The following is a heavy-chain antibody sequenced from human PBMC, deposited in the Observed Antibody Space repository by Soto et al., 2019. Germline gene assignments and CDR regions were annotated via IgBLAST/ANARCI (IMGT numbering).Heavy chain of an antibody. Sequence: GGSLRLSCAASGFTFSSYWMSWVRQAPGKGLEWVANIKQDGSEKYYVDSVKGRFTISRDNAKNSLYLQMNSLRAEDTAVYYCARDRGQLLYFPYYYYYYGMDVWGQGTTVTVSS. D-gene: IGHD2-2*02. J-gene: IGHJ6*02. CDR3: ARDRGQLLYFPYYYYYYGMDV. CDR2: IKQDGSEK. CDR1: GFTFSSYW. V-gene: IGHV3-7*01.